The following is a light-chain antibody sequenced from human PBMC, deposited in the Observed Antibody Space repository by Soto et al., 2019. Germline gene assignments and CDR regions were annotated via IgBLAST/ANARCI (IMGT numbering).Light chain of an antibody. V-gene: IGKV4-1*01. CDR2: WAS. CDR1: QSVLYSSNNKNY. CDR3: QQRSNWPPIT. Sequence: DIVMTQSPDSLAVSLGERATINCKSSQSVLYSSNNKNYLAWYQQKSGQSPKLLIYWASTRESGVPDRFSGSGSGTDFTLTISSLEPEDFAVYYCQQRSNWPPITFGQGTRLEIK. J-gene: IGKJ5*01.